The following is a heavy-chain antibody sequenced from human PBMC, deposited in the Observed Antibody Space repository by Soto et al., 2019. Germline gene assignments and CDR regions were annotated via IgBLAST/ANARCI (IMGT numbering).Heavy chain of an antibody. CDR3: ASLIGITGTAQTKTLTDY. Sequence: EVQLVESGGGLVKPGGSLRLSCAASGFTFSSYSMNWVRQAPGKGLEWVSSISSSSSYIYYADSVKGRFTISRDNAKNSLYLQMNSLRAEDTAVYYCASLIGITGTAQTKTLTDYWGQGPLVTVSS. CDR2: ISSSSSYI. D-gene: IGHD1-7*01. J-gene: IGHJ4*02. V-gene: IGHV3-21*01. CDR1: GFTFSSYS.